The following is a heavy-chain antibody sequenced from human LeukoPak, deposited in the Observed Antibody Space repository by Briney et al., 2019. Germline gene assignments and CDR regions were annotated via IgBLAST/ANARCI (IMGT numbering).Heavy chain of an antibody. J-gene: IGHJ6*03. Sequence: LRLSCAASGFTFDDYAMHWVRQAPGKGLQWVASISWNSRVTGYAASVKGRFTISRDNARNSLYLQMNSLRPDDTAFYYCAKDSEGGTYFFDYMDVWGKGTTVTVS. CDR1: GFTFDDYA. CDR3: AKDSEGGTYFFDYMDV. D-gene: IGHD3-3*01. CDR2: ISWNSRVT. V-gene: IGHV3-9*01.